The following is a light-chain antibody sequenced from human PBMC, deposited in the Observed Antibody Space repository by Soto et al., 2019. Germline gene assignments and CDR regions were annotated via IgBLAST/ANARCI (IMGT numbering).Light chain of an antibody. J-gene: IGKJ5*01. CDR3: QQLSSYPPIT. V-gene: IGKV1-9*01. CDR1: QGISSY. CDR2: AAS. Sequence: DIQMTQSPSTLSGSVGDRVTITCRASQGISSYLAWYQQKPGKAPKLLIYAASTLQSGVPSRFSGSGSGTDFTLTISSLQPEDFATYYCQQLSSYPPITFGQGTRLEIK.